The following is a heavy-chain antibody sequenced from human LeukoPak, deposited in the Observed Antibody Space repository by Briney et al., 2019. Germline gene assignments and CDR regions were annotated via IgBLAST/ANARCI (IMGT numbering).Heavy chain of an antibody. CDR1: GFSISSGDYY. Sequence: SQTLSLTCTVSGFSISSGDYYWGWLRQPPGKGLEWIVYIYYSGSTYDNPSLKRLITISVDTSKNQFSLKLSSVTAADTAVYYCARKSVDSRARAFDYWGQGTLVTVSS. CDR3: ARKSVDSRARAFDY. CDR2: IYYSGST. D-gene: IGHD3-22*01. V-gene: IGHV4-30-4*01. J-gene: IGHJ4*02.